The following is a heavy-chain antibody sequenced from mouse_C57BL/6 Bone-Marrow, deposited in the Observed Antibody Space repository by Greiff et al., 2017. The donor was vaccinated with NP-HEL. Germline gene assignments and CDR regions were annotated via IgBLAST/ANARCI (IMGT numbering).Heavy chain of an antibody. CDR2: IYPRSGNT. CDR3: ERFITTVVLALYFDY. J-gene: IGHJ2*01. Sequence: VQLQQSGAELARPGASVKLSCKASGYTFTSYGISWVKQRTGQGLEWIGEIYPRSGNTYYNEKFKGKATLTADKSSSTAYMELRSLTSEDSAVYFCERFITTVVLALYFDYWGQGTTLTVSS. D-gene: IGHD1-1*01. CDR1: GYTFTSYG. V-gene: IGHV1-81*01.